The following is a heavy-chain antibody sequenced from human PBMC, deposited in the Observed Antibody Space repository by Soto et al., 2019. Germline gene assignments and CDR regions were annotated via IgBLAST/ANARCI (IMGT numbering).Heavy chain of an antibody. CDR2: IMQDGSEQ. D-gene: IGHD6-13*01. V-gene: IGHV3-7*05. CDR1: GFIFRSYW. J-gene: IGHJ4*02. Sequence: EVQLVESGGGLVQPGGSLTLSCAASGFIFRSYWMSWVRQAPGKGLEWVAKIMQDGSEQYYVDSVKGRFIISRDNAKNSLFLQMNSLTAEDTAVYYCARYGSRRYDFDFWGQGTLVTVSS. CDR3: ARYGSRRYDFDF.